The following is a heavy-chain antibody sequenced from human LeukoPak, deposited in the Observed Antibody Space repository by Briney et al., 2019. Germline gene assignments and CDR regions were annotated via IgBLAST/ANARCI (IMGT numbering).Heavy chain of an antibody. V-gene: IGHV3-15*07. D-gene: IGHD2-21*02. CDR2: IKSKTDGGTT. J-gene: IGHJ4*02. CDR3: TLYSARIVVVTANPRGY. Sequence: PGGSLRLSCAASGFTFSNAWMNWVRQAPGKGLEWVGRIKSKTDGGTTDYAAPVKGRFTISRDDSKNTLYLQMNSLKTEDTAVYYCTLYSARIVVVTANPRGYWGQGTLVTVSS. CDR1: GFTFSNAW.